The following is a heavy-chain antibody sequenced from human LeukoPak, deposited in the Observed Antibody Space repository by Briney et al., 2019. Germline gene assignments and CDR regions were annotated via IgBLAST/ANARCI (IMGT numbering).Heavy chain of an antibody. V-gene: IGHV3-30-3*01. J-gene: IGHJ4*02. CDR2: ISYDGSNK. Sequence: GGSLRLSCAASGFTFSSYAMHWVRQAPGKGLEWVAVISYDGSNKYYADSVKGRFTISRDNSKNTLYLQMNSLRAEDTAVYYCAKGVGATTHFDYWGQGTLVTVSS. CDR1: GFTFSSYA. D-gene: IGHD1-26*01. CDR3: AKGVGATTHFDY.